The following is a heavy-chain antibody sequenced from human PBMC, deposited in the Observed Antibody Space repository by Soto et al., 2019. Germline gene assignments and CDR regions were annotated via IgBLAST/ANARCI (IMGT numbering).Heavy chain of an antibody. Sequence: PSETLSLTCTVSGGSISSYYWSWIRQPPGKGLEWIGYIYYSGSTNYNPSLKSRVTISVDTSKNQFSLKLSSVTAADTAVYYCARLIGANRGHYYYYMDVWGKGTTVTVSS. CDR1: GGSISSYY. D-gene: IGHD1-26*01. CDR3: ARLIGANRGHYYYYMDV. CDR2: IYYSGST. V-gene: IGHV4-59*08. J-gene: IGHJ6*03.